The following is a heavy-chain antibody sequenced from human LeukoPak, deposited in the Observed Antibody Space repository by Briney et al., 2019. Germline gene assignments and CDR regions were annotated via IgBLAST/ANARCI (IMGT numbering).Heavy chain of an antibody. J-gene: IGHJ3*02. CDR3: ARDPNSGSYPPMGDAFDI. CDR2: INPNSGGT. CDR1: GYTFTGYH. Sequence: ASVKVSCKASGYTFTGYHIHWVRQAPGQGLEWMGWINPNSGGTNYAQKFQGRVTMTRDTSISTAYMELSRLRSDDTAVYYCARDPNSGSYPPMGDAFDIWGQGTMVTVSS. V-gene: IGHV1-2*02. D-gene: IGHD1-26*01.